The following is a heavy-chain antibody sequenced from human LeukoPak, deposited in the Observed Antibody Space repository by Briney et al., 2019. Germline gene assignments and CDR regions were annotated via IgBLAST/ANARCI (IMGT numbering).Heavy chain of an antibody. V-gene: IGHV3-23*01. CDR3: AKTRSALVRGVVDC. CDR1: GFTFSSYA. J-gene: IGHJ4*02. Sequence: GGSLRLSCAASGFTFSSYAMTLVRQAPGKGLECVSGISGDGGGTYYADSVKGRFTISRDNSKSTLYLQLNSLRADDTAVYYCAKTRSALVRGVVDCWGQGALVTVSP. CDR2: ISGDGGGT. D-gene: IGHD3-10*01.